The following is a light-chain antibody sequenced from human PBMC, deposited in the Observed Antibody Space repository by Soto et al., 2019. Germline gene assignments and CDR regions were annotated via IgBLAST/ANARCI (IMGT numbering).Light chain of an antibody. CDR1: QTINSW. Sequence: DIQMTQSPSTLSASVGDRVTITCRASQTINSWLAWYQKKPGKAPKLLIYKASSLESGVPSRFSGSASGTEFTLTISSLQPDDFATYYCQQYNLQSPWTFGQGTKVDIK. CDR2: KAS. J-gene: IGKJ1*01. V-gene: IGKV1-5*03. CDR3: QQYNLQSPWT.